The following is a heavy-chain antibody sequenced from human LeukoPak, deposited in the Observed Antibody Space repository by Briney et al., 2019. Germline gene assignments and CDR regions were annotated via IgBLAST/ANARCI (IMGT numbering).Heavy chain of an antibody. CDR2: ISPSGGST. D-gene: IGHD4-11*01. CDR1: GYTFTSYY. J-gene: IGHJ6*03. CDR3: ARVGFPTGPRFPSYYYYMDV. V-gene: IGHV1-46*03. Sequence: ASVKVSCKASGYTFTSYYMHWVRQAPGQGLEWMGIISPSGGSTSYAQKFQGRVTMTRDTSTSTVYMELSSLRSEDTAVYYCARVGFPTGPRFPSYYYYMDVWGKGTTVTVSS.